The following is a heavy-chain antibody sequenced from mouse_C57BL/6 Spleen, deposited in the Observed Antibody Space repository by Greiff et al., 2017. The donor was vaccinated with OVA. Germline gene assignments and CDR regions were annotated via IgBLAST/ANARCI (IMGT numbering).Heavy chain of an antibody. Sequence: QVQLQQPGAELVKPGASVKLSCKASGYTFTSYWMHWVQQRPGRGLEWIGRIDPNSGGTNYNEKFKSKATLTVDKPTSTAYMQLSRLTSEDSAVYTGARDYGSRSYDDMDYWGQGTTVTVSS. CDR2: IDPNSGGT. D-gene: IGHD1-1*01. CDR1: GYTFTSYW. CDR3: ARDYGSRSYDDMDY. J-gene: IGHJ4*01. V-gene: IGHV1-72*01.